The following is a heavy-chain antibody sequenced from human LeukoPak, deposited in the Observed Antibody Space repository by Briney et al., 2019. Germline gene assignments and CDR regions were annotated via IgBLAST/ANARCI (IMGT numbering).Heavy chain of an antibody. CDR3: ARTTYYYDSSGYYPTVIPGPADY. CDR2: IYPGDSDT. J-gene: IGHJ4*02. Sequence: PGESLKISCKGSGYSFTSYWIGWVRQMPGKGLEWMGIIYPGDSDTRYSPSFQGQVTISADKSISTAYLQWSSLKASDTAMYYCARTTYYYDSSGYYPTVIPGPADYWGQGTLVTVSA. D-gene: IGHD3-22*01. CDR1: GYSFTSYW. V-gene: IGHV5-51*01.